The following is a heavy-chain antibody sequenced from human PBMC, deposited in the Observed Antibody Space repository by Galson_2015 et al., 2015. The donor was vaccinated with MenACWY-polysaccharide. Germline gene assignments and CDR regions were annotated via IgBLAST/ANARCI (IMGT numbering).Heavy chain of an antibody. V-gene: IGHV3-23*01. J-gene: IGHJ4*02. CDR2: ISGSGGST. D-gene: IGHD3-22*01. CDR3: ARSPYYYDSSGYYYFDY. Sequence: WVSAISGSGGSTYSADSVKGRFTISRDNSKNTLYLQMNSLRAEDTAVYYCARSPYYYDSSGYYYFDYWGQGTLVTVSS.